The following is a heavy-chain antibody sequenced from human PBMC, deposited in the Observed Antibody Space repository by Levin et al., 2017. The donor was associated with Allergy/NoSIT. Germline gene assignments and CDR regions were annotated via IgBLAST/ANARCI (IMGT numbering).Heavy chain of an antibody. Sequence: GESLKISCAASGFTFSSYWMHWVRQAPEKGLVWVSRINSDGRSTSYADSVKGRFTISRDNAKNTLYLQMNSLRAEDTAVYYCARALVYYDSSGHTLGYWGQGTLVTVSS. V-gene: IGHV3-74*01. D-gene: IGHD3-22*01. J-gene: IGHJ4*02. CDR1: GFTFSSYW. CDR2: INSDGRST. CDR3: ARALVYYDSSGHTLGY.